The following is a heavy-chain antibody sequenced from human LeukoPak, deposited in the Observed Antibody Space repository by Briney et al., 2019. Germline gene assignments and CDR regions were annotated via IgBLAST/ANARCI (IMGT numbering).Heavy chain of an antibody. V-gene: IGHV3-30*18. D-gene: IGHD1-26*01. CDR2: ISYDGSNK. J-gene: IGHJ4*02. CDR1: GFTFSSYG. Sequence: PGRSLRLSCAASGFTFSSYGMHWVRQAPGKGLEWVAVISYDGSNKYYADSVKGRFTISRDNSKNTLYLQMNSLRAEDTAVYYCAKFSGSYGDFDYWGQGTLVTVSS. CDR3: AKFSGSYGDFDY.